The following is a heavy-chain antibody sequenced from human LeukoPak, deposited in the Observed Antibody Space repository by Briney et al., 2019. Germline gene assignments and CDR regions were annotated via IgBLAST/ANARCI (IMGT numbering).Heavy chain of an antibody. Sequence: PGGSLRLSCAATGFTFSSYAMHWVRQAPGKGLEWVAVISYDGSKKYYADSVKGRFTISRDNSKNTLCLQMNSLRAEDTAVYYCAKEIWPTVTTPGHTHFDYWGQGTLVTVSS. V-gene: IGHV3-30*01. CDR1: GFTFSSYA. J-gene: IGHJ4*02. CDR3: AKEIWPTVTTPGHTHFDY. D-gene: IGHD4-17*01. CDR2: ISYDGSKK.